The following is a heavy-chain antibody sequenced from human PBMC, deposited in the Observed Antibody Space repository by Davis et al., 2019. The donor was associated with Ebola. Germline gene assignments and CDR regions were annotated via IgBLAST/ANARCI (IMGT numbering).Heavy chain of an antibody. D-gene: IGHD3-22*01. CDR1: GGTFSSYT. CDR2: INPNSGGT. J-gene: IGHJ6*02. V-gene: IGHV1-2*06. CDR3: ARGGITMMIVSRDYYYGLDV. Sequence: ASVKVSCKASGGTFSSYTISWVRQAPGQGLEWMGRINPNSGGTNYAQKFQGRVTMSRDTSTSTAYMEMSRLRSDDTAVYFCARGGITMMIVSRDYYYGLDVWGQGTTVTVSS.